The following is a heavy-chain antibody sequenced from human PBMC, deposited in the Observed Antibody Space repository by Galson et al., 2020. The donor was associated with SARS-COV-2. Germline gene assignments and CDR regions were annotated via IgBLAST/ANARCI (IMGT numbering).Heavy chain of an antibody. V-gene: IGHV3-13*05. J-gene: IGHJ2*01. CDR2: IGTAGDP. CDR1: GFTFSSYD. Sequence: GESLKISCAASGFTFSSYDMHWVRQATGKGLEWVSAIGTAGDPYYPGSVKGRFTISRENAKNSLYLQMNSLRAGDTAVYYCARGKYCSGGSCYSYNNWYFDLWGRGTLVTVSS. CDR3: ARGKYCSGGSCYSYNNWYFDL. D-gene: IGHD2-15*01.